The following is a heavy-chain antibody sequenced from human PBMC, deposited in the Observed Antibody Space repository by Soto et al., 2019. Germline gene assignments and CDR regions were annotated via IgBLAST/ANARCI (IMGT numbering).Heavy chain of an antibody. Sequence: SETLSLTCAVYGGSFSGYYWSWIRQPPGKGLEWIGEINHSGSTNYNPSLKSRVTISVDTSKNQFSLKLSSVTAADTAVYYCASLTGEWGAFDIWGQGTMVTVSS. V-gene: IGHV4-34*01. D-gene: IGHD7-27*01. CDR3: ASLTGEWGAFDI. J-gene: IGHJ3*02. CDR1: GGSFSGYY. CDR2: INHSGST.